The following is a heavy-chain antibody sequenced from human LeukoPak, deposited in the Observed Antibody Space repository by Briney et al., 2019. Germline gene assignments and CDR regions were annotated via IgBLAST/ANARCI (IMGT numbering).Heavy chain of an antibody. CDR1: GFTFSSYS. Sequence: PGGSLRLSCAASGFTFSSYSMNWVRQAPGKGLEWVSSISSSSSYIYYADSVKGRFTISRDNAKNSLYLQMNSLRAEDTAVYYCARLEGTVTPPSFDYWGQGTLVTVSS. D-gene: IGHD4-11*01. J-gene: IGHJ4*02. CDR3: ARLEGTVTPPSFDY. V-gene: IGHV3-21*01. CDR2: ISSSSSYI.